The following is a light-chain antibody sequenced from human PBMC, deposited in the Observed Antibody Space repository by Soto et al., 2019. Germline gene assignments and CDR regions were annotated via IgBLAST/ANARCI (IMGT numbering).Light chain of an antibody. Sequence: DIQMTQSPSTLSASVGDRVTITCRASQSISSWLAWYQQKPGKAPKLLIYKASSLESGVPSRFSGSASGTEFTLTISSLQPDDFATYYCQQYNSDPTFGNGTKVEIK. CDR2: KAS. CDR3: QQYNSDPT. V-gene: IGKV1-5*03. J-gene: IGKJ1*01. CDR1: QSISSW.